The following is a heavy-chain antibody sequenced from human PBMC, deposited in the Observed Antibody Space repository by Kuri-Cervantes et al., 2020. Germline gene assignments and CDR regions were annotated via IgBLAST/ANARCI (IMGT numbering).Heavy chain of an antibody. Sequence: GESLKISCAASGFTFSSYDMHWVRQATGKGLEWVSAIGTAGDTYYPGSVKGRFTISRENAKNSLYLQMNSLRAEDTALYYCAVGEDRVGWLPFDIWGQGTMVTVSS. D-gene: IGHD3-3*01. CDR1: GFTFSSYD. CDR3: AVGEDRVGWLPFDI. V-gene: IGHV3-13*01. CDR2: IGTAGDT. J-gene: IGHJ3*02.